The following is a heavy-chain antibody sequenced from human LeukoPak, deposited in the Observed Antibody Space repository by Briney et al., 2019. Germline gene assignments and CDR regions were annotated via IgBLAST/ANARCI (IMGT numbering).Heavy chain of an antibody. J-gene: IGHJ4*02. CDR2: ISGSGGST. V-gene: IGHV3-23*01. CDR1: GFTFSSYA. D-gene: IGHD2-15*01. CDR3: AKLGRVVVAASSEIDY. Sequence: SGGSLRLSCAASGFTFSSYAMSWVRQAPGKGLERVSAISGSGGSTYYADSVKGRFTISRDNSKNTLYLQMDSLRAEDTAVYYCAKLGRVVVAASSEIDYWGQGTLVTVSS.